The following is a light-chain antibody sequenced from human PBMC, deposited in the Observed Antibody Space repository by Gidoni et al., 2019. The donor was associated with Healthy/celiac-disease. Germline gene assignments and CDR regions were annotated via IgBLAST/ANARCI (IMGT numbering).Light chain of an antibody. V-gene: IGKV4-1*01. CDR2: WAS. J-gene: IGKJ4*01. CDR3: QQYYSTPPRLT. Sequence: SLGERATINCKSSQSVLYSSNNKNYLAWYQQKPGQPPKLLIYWASTRESGVPDRFSGSGSGTDFTLTISSLQAEDVAVYYCQQYYSTPPRLTFGGGTKVEIK. CDR1: QSVLYSSNNKNY.